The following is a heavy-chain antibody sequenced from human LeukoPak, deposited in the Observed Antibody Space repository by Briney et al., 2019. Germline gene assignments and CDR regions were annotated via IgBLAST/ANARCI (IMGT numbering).Heavy chain of an antibody. J-gene: IGHJ4*02. CDR1: GYTFTGYY. V-gene: IGHV1-2*02. CDR3: AGSRVTIFGVVFDY. CDR2: INPNSGGT. Sequence: ASVKVSCKASGYTFTGYYMHWVRQAPGQGLEWMGWINPNSGGTNYAQKFQGRVTMTRDTSISTAYMELSRLRSDDTAVYYCAGSRVTIFGVVFDYWGQGTLVTVSS. D-gene: IGHD3-3*01.